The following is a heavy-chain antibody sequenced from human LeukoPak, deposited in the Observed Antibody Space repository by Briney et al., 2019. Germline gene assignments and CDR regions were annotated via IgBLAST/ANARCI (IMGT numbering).Heavy chain of an antibody. V-gene: IGHV3-48*01. J-gene: IGHJ4*02. CDR1: GFTFSSYS. CDR3: ARGLDY. Sequence: GGSLRLSCAASGFTFSSYSMNWVRQAPGKGLEWVSYISSSSSTIYYAVSVKGRFTISRDNAKNSLYLQMNSLRAEDTAVYYCARGLDYWGQGTLVTVSS. CDR2: ISSSSSTI.